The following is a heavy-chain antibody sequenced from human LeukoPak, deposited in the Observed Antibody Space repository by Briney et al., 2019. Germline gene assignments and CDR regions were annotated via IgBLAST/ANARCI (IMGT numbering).Heavy chain of an antibody. CDR2: FDPEDGET. V-gene: IGHV1-24*01. Sequence: ASVKVSCKVSGYTLTELSMHWVRQAPGKGLEWMGGFDPEDGETIYAQKFQGRVTMTEDTSTDAAYMELNSLRSDDTAVYYCATDPGEIVPAAKGPRGDYCYGMDVWGQGTTVTVSS. D-gene: IGHD2-2*01. J-gene: IGHJ6*02. CDR3: ATDPGEIVPAAKGPRGDYCYGMDV. CDR1: GYTLTELS.